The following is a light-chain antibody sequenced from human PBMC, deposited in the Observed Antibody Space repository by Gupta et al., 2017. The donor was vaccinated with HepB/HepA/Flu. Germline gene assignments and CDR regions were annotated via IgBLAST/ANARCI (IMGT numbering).Light chain of an antibody. Sequence: IVMTQTPLSLSVTPGQPASISCKSSQSLLHSSGETYLYWFLQKPGKPPQLLIHEISKRFSGVPERFSGSGSGTDFTLKISRVETEDVGVYYCKQSYKPPMTFGRGTKVEI. CDR1: QSLLHSSGETY. J-gene: IGKJ4*01. V-gene: IGKV2D-29*01. CDR3: KQSYKPPMT. CDR2: EIS.